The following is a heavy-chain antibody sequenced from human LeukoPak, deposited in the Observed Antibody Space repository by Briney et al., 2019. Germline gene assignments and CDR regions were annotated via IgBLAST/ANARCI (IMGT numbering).Heavy chain of an antibody. CDR2: ISGSGGST. D-gene: IGHD7-27*01. V-gene: IGHV3-23*01. CDR3: ARGNWESDFDY. CDR1: GFTFSCYA. J-gene: IGHJ4*02. Sequence: GGSLRLSCAASGFTFSCYAMSWVRQAPGKGLEWVSAISGSGGSTYYANSVKGRFTISRDNSKNTLYLQMNSLRAEDTAVYYCARGNWESDFDYWGRGTLVTVSS.